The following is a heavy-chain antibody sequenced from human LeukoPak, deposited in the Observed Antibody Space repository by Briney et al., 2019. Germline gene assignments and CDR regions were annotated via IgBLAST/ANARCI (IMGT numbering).Heavy chain of an antibody. CDR3: ARDLSYGDYAGIDY. V-gene: IGHV3-30*19. CDR2: IWYDGSNK. D-gene: IGHD4-17*01. J-gene: IGHJ4*02. CDR1: GFTFSSYG. Sequence: QSGGSLRLSCAASGFTFSSYGMHWVRQAPGKGLEWVAVIWYDGSNKYYADSVKGRFTISRDNSKNTLYLQMNSLRAEDTAVYYCARDLSYGDYAGIDYWGQGTLVTVSS.